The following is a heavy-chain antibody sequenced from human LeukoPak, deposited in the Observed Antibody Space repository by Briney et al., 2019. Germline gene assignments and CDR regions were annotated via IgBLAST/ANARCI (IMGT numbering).Heavy chain of an antibody. CDR2: IDHSGRT. CDR3: ARKVAVAGPLFDP. V-gene: IGHV4-34*01. D-gene: IGHD6-19*01. Sequence: PSETLSLSCAVYGGSFSGYYWSWIRQTPGKGLEWIGEIDHSGRTNYNPSLKSRVTISVNTSNSQFSLKLSSVTAEDTAVYYCARKVAVAGPLFDPWGQGTLVSVSS. J-gene: IGHJ5*02. CDR1: GGSFSGYY.